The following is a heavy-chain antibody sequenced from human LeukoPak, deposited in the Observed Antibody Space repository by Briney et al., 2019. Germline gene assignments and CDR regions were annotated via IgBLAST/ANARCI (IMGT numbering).Heavy chain of an antibody. CDR1: GFTFSSYG. J-gene: IGHJ4*02. D-gene: IGHD2-2*01. V-gene: IGHV3-30*02. CDR3: AKDRVNCSSTSCYSVGGNFDY. CDR2: IRYDGGNK. Sequence: GGSLRLSCAASGFTFSSYGMHWVRQAPGKGLVWVAFIRYDGGNKYYADSVKGRFTISRDNSKNTLYLQMNSLRAEDTAVYYCAKDRVNCSSTSCYSVGGNFDYWGQGTLVTVSS.